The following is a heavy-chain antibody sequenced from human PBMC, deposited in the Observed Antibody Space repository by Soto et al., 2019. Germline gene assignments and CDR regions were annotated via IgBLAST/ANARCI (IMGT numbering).Heavy chain of an antibody. D-gene: IGHD7-27*01. CDR1: GFTFSNSW. V-gene: IGHV3-7*03. J-gene: IGHJ4*02. CDR2: MNQDGSEK. Sequence: EVQLVESGGGLVQPGGSLRLSCAASGFTFSNSWMTWVRQAPGKGLEWVANMNQDGSEKYYEDSVKGRFTISRDNAKNSLSLQMKSLRAEDTAVYFCARDNRGNFDYWGQGALVTVSS. CDR3: ARDNRGNFDY.